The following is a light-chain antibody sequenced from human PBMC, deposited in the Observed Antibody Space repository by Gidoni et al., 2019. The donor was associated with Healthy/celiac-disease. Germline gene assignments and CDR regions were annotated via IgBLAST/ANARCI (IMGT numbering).Light chain of an antibody. J-gene: IGKJ1*01. Sequence: AIQMTQSPSSLSASVGERVTITCRASQGIRNDLGWYQQKPGKAPKLLIYAASSLQSGVPSRFSGSGSCTDFTLPIRSLQPEDFATYYCLQDYNYPWTFGQGTKVEIK. V-gene: IGKV1-6*01. CDR1: QGIRND. CDR3: LQDYNYPWT. CDR2: AAS.